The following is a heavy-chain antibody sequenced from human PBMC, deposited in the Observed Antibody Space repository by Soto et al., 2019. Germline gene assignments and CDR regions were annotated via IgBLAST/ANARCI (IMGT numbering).Heavy chain of an antibody. Sequence: QVQLVQSGAEVKEPGASVKVSCKASGYIFTRYYMHWVRQAPGQGLEWMGIINPSGGSTSYTQKFQGRVTVTRDTSTSTVYMDLSSLRSEDTAVYYCARGLLGFGSPYYFDYWGQGTLVTVSS. CDR3: ARGLLGFGSPYYFDY. J-gene: IGHJ4*02. CDR2: INPSGGST. V-gene: IGHV1-46*01. D-gene: IGHD2-15*01. CDR1: GYIFTRYY.